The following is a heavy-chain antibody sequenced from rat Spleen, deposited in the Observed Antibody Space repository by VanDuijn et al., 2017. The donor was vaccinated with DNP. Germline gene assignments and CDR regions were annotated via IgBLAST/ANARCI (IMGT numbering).Heavy chain of an antibody. CDR2: ISDDSGTT. CDR3: TTASTEGFAY. CDR1: GFTFSKYY. J-gene: IGHJ3*01. Sequence: EVQLVESGGGLVQPGRSMRLSCAASGFTFSKYYMAWVRQAPTKGLEWVASISDDSGTTYYRDSVKGRFTISRDNAESSLYLQMDSLRSEDTATYYCTTASTEGFAYWGQGTLVTVS. D-gene: IGHD1-11*01. V-gene: IGHV5-20*01.